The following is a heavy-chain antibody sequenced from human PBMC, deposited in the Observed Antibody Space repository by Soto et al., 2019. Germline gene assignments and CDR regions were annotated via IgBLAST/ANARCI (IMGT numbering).Heavy chain of an antibody. J-gene: IGHJ4*02. Sequence: GGSLRLSCAASGFTFSSYGMHWVRQAPGKGLEWVAVISYDGSNKYYADSVKGRFTISRDNAKSTLYLQMNSLRAEDTAVYYCATLNSFGSDYWGRGTLVTVSS. CDR3: ATLNSFGSDY. CDR2: ISYDGSNK. CDR1: GFTFSSYG. V-gene: IGHV3-30*03. D-gene: IGHD5-18*01.